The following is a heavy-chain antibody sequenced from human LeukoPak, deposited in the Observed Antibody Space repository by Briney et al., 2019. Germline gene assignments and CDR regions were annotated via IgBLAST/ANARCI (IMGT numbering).Heavy chain of an antibody. Sequence: ASVKVSCKASGYTFTGYYMHWVRQAPGQGLEWMGWINPNRGGTNYAQKFQGRVTMTRDTSISTAYMELSRLRSDDTAVYYCARDPDPPYYYDSSGYYSNWGQGTLVTVSS. D-gene: IGHD3-22*01. J-gene: IGHJ4*02. CDR2: INPNRGGT. V-gene: IGHV1-2*02. CDR3: ARDPDPPYYYDSSGYYSN. CDR1: GYTFTGYY.